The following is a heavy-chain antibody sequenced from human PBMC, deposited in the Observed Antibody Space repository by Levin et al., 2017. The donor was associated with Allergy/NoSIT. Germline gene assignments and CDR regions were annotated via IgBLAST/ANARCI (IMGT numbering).Heavy chain of an antibody. Sequence: PSETLSLTCAVSGGSFGGYYWSWNRQPPGKGLEWIGEINNRGVTTDNPSLKSRVTLLVDTYRKEFSLKLHSVTAADTAVYYCAVFSFRYGTFDIWGQGTMVTVSS. D-gene: IGHD4-17*01. CDR2: INNRGVT. CDR1: GGSFGGYY. V-gene: IGHV4-34*01. CDR3: AVFSFRYGTFDI. J-gene: IGHJ3*02.